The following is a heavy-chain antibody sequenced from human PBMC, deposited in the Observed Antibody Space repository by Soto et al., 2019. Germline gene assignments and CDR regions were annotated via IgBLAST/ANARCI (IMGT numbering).Heavy chain of an antibody. CDR1: GYNFIDFH. D-gene: IGHD3-9*01. Sequence: QVQLVQSGAEVKKPGASVKVSCEASGYNFIDFHIHWVRQAPGQGFEWMGRISPKSGGTNYAQKFEGRVTMTSDTSLNTAYMELSSLKSDDTAVYYCARPPGYISDWYYFDLWGQGTRVTVSS. V-gene: IGHV1-2*02. J-gene: IGHJ4*02. CDR3: ARPPGYISDWYYFDL. CDR2: ISPKSGGT.